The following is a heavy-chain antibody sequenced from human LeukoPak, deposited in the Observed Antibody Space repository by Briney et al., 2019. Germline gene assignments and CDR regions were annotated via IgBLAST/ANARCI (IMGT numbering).Heavy chain of an antibody. V-gene: IGHV3-30*18. CDR3: AKAHYDIWAIDY. CDR2: ISYDGSDK. D-gene: IGHD3-9*01. CDR1: GFTFSSYG. Sequence: GGSLRLSCAASGFTFSSYGMHWVRQAPGKGLKWVAVISYDGSDKYYADSVKGRFTISRDNSKNPLYLQMNSLRAEDTAVYYCAKAHYDIWAIDYWGQGTLVTVSS. J-gene: IGHJ4*02.